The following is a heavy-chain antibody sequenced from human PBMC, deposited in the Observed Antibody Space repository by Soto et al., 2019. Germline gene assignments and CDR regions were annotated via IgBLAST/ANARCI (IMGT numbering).Heavy chain of an antibody. J-gene: IGHJ4*02. D-gene: IGHD3-22*01. Sequence: QTGGSLRLSCAASGFTFSIYGMTWVRQAPGKGLEWVSAISGSGGSTYYADSVKGRFTISRDNSKNTLYLQMHSLRAEDTAVYYCAKDLDGFYDSSGYPLDYWGQGTLVTVSS. CDR1: GFTFSIYG. CDR2: ISGSGGST. CDR3: AKDLDGFYDSSGYPLDY. V-gene: IGHV3-23*01.